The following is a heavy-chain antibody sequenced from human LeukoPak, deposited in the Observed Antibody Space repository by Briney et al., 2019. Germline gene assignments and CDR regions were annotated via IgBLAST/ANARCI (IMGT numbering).Heavy chain of an antibody. J-gene: IGHJ6*03. CDR3: ARGGGSHYYYYMDV. V-gene: IGHV1-2*06. D-gene: IGHD6-19*01. CDR1: GYTFTGYY. CDR2: IDPNSGGT. Sequence: ASVKVSCKASGYTFTGYYMHWVRQAPGQGLEWMGRIDPNSGGTNYAQEFQGRVTMTRDTSISTAYMELSWLRSDDTAVYYCARGGGSHYYYYMDVWGKGTTVTVSS.